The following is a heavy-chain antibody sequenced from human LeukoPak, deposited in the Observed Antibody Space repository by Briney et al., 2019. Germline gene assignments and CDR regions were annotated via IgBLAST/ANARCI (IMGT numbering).Heavy chain of an antibody. CDR1: GGTFSSYA. D-gene: IGHD5-18*01. Sequence: ASVKVSCKASGGTFSSYAISWVRQAPGQGLEWMGGIIPISGTANYAQKFQGRVTITTDESTSTAYMELSSLRSEDTAVYYCARGGNSYGQYYFDYWGQGTLVTVSS. CDR3: ARGGNSYGQYYFDY. J-gene: IGHJ4*02. CDR2: IIPISGTA. V-gene: IGHV1-69*05.